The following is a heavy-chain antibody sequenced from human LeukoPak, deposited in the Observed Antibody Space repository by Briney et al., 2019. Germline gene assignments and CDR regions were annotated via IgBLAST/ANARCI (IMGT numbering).Heavy chain of an antibody. J-gene: IGHJ4*02. Sequence: PSGTLSLTCSVSNYSISNRYYWGWIRQPPGKGLEWLGSSFQSGSSYYNPSLKSRVSISVDMSKNQFSLKLTSVTAADTAVYYCVRDVGYNFGPNFDFWGQGALVTVSS. CDR2: SFQSGSS. V-gene: IGHV4-38-2*02. CDR1: NYSISNRYY. CDR3: VRDVGYNFGPNFDF. D-gene: IGHD1-1*01.